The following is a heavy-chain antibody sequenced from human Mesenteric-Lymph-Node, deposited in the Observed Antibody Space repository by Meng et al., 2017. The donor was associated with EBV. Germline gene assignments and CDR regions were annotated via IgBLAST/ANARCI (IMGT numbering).Heavy chain of an antibody. V-gene: IGHV4-4*02. CDR2: IFHTGST. J-gene: IGHJ1*01. CDR1: CGSISSNNW. Sequence: SGPGWVKPSGTLSLTCTVSCGSISSNNWWTWVRQPPGKGLEWIGEIFHTGSTNYNPSLKSRVTMSVDKSKNLFSLTLNSVIAADTAVYYCASHTTYSTTGYLFLQHWGQGTLVTVSS. D-gene: IGHD3-9*01. CDR3: ASHTTYSTTGYLFLQH.